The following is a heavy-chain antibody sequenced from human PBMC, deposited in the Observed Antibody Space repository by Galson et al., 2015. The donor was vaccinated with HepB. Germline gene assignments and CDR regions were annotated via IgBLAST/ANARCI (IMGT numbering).Heavy chain of an antibody. J-gene: IGHJ3*01. D-gene: IGHD2-21*01. CDR2: IKSKTDGGTT. V-gene: IGHV3-15*07. CDR3: TTDLNIFTIVVTPWEGAFDV. Sequence: SLRLSCAASGFAFNNAWMNWVRQAPGKGLEWVGRIKSKTDGGTTDYAALVKGRFTISRDDSKNTVYLQMNSLKTEDTAMYFCTTDLNIFTIVVTPWEGAFDVWGQGTMVTVSS. CDR1: GFAFNNAW.